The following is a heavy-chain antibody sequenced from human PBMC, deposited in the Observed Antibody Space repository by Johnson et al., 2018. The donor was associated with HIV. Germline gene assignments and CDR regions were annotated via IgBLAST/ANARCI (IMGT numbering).Heavy chain of an antibody. CDR1: GFTFDDHD. CDR2: INWNGGST. CDR3: ASADVFDI. V-gene: IGHV3-20*04. J-gene: IGHJ3*02. Sequence: VQLVESGGGVERPGESLRLSCTASGFTFDDHDMSWVRQLPGKGLEWVSGINWNGGSTGYADSVKGRFTISRDNAKNSLYLQMNSLRVEDTAVYYCASADVFDIWGQGTVVTVSS.